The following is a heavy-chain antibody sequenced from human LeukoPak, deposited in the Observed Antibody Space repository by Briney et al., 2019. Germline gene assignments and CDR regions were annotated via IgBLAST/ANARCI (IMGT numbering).Heavy chain of an antibody. CDR2: IRYDGSVK. Sequence: GGSLRLSCEASGFAFNTYGMHWVRQAPGKGLEWVAYIRYDGSVKYYADSVKGRFTVSRDNSENTLYLQMNTLRPEDTAVFYCAKPLPGTAVAGDSWGQGTLVTVSS. V-gene: IGHV3-30*02. CDR3: AKPLPGTAVAGDS. D-gene: IGHD6-13*01. CDR1: GFAFNTYG. J-gene: IGHJ4*02.